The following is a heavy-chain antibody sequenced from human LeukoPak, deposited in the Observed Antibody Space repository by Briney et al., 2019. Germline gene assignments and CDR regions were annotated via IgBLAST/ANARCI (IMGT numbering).Heavy chain of an antibody. CDR1: GFTFSRSW. D-gene: IGHD3-3*02. CDR3: ATLAFDS. J-gene: IGHJ4*02. V-gene: IGHV3-7*01. CDR2: IKEDGSDK. Sequence: GGSLRLSCTASGFTFSRSWMHWVRQAPGKGLEWVADIKEDGSDKYYGDSVKGRFIISRDNAKNSVYLQMNSLSPEDTAIYFCATLAFDSWGRGTLVTVSS.